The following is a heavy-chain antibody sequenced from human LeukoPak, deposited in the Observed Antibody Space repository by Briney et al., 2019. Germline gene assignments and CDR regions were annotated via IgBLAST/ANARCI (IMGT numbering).Heavy chain of an antibody. CDR2: IWYDGSNK. CDR3: ARDPCGGDCYSGDY. D-gene: IGHD2-21*02. CDR1: GFTFSSYG. Sequence: GGSLRLSCAASGFTFSSYGMHWVRQAPGKGLEGVAVIWYDGSNKYYADSVKGRFTISRDNSKNMLYLQMNSLRAEDTAVYYCARDPCGGDCYSGDYWGQGTLVTVSS. V-gene: IGHV3-33*01. J-gene: IGHJ4*02.